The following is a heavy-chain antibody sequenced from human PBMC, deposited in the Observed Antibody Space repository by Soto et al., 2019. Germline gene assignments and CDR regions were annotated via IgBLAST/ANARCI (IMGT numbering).Heavy chain of an antibody. Sequence: PGESLKISCKVSGYSFTSYWISWVRQMPGKGLEWMGRIDPSDSYTNYSPSFQGHVTISADKSISTAYLQWSSLKASDTAMYYCARQNRIAARPDYFDYWGQGTLVTVSS. D-gene: IGHD6-6*01. CDR2: IDPSDSYT. J-gene: IGHJ4*02. V-gene: IGHV5-10-1*01. CDR1: GYSFTSYW. CDR3: ARQNRIAARPDYFDY.